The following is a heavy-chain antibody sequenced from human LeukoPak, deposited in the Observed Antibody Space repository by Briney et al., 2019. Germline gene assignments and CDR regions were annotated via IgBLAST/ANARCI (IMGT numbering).Heavy chain of an antibody. D-gene: IGHD5-18*01. CDR3: AREGYSYGYPFDY. Sequence: SGGSLRLSCAASGFTFSSYWMSWVRQAPGKGLEGVANIKQDGSEKYYVASVEGRFTISRDNDKNSLYLQMNRLRAEDTAVYYCAREGYSYGYPFDYWGQGTLVTVSS. CDR1: GFTFSSYW. J-gene: IGHJ4*02. CDR2: IKQDGSEK. V-gene: IGHV3-7*03.